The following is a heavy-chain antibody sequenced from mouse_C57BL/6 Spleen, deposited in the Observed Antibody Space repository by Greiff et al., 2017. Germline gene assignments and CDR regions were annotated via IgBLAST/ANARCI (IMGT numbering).Heavy chain of an antibody. J-gene: IGHJ1*03. V-gene: IGHV1-26*01. CDR1: GYTFTDYY. Sequence: EVQLQQSGPELVKPGASVKISCKASGYTFTDYYMNWVKQSPGKSLEWIGDINPNNGGTSYNQKFKGKATLTVDKSSSTAYMELRSLTSEDSAVYYCARYTKYFDVWGTGTTVTVSS. CDR2: INPNNGGT. CDR3: ARYTKYFDV.